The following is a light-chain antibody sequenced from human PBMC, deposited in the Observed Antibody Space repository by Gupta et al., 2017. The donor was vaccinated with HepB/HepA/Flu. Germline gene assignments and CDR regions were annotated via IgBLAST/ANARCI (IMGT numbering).Light chain of an antibody. V-gene: IGLV1-51*02. CDR3: GTWDSSLRGGV. CDR2: ENN. CDR1: SSNIGNNY. J-gene: IGLJ3*02. Sequence: QSVLTQPPSVSAAPGPKVTISCSGSSSNIGNNYVSWYQQLPGTAPKLLIYENNKRPSGIPDRFSGSKSGTSATLGITGLQTGDEADYYCGTWDSSLRGGVFGGGTKLTVL.